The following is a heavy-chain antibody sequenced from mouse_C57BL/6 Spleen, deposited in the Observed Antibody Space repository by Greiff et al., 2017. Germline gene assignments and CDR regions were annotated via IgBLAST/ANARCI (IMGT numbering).Heavy chain of an antibody. CDR3: ARSGSSYGYFDD. D-gene: IGHD1-1*01. CDR1: GYTFTSYW. CDR2: IHPNSGST. V-gene: IGHV1-64*01. J-gene: IGHJ1*03. Sequence: QVQLQHPGAELVKPGASVKLFCKASGYTFTSYWMPRVKQSPGQGLEWIGMIHPNSGSTNNNKKFKSKATLTVDKTSRTAYMQLSSLTSEDSAVYCCARSGSSYGYFDDWGTGTTVTVSS.